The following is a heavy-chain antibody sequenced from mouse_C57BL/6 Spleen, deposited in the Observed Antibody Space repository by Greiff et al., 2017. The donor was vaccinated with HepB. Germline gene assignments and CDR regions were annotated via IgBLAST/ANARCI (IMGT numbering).Heavy chain of an antibody. CDR3: ARSLGPYAMDY. D-gene: IGHD4-1*01. CDR2: IYPGDGDT. V-gene: IGHV1-82*01. CDR1: GYAFSSSW. Sequence: VQLQQSGPELVKPGASVKISCKASGYAFSSSWMNWVKQRPGKGLEWIGRIYPGDGDTNYNGKFKGKATLTADKSSSTAYMQLSSLTSEDSAVYFGARSLGPYAMDYWGQGTSVTVSS. J-gene: IGHJ4*01.